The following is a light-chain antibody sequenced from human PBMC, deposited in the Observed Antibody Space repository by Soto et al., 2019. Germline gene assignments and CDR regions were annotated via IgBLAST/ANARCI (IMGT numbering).Light chain of an antibody. Sequence: SVLTQPHSVSGTPGQRLTVSCSGSDSNIGSYSVHWFQQLPGTAPKLLISTTYQRPSGVPERFSGSKSGTSASLAFSGLQSEDEADYYCAAWDDSLNGHVFGTGTKVTVL. CDR1: DSNIGSYS. V-gene: IGLV1-44*01. J-gene: IGLJ1*01. CDR3: AAWDDSLNGHV. CDR2: TTY.